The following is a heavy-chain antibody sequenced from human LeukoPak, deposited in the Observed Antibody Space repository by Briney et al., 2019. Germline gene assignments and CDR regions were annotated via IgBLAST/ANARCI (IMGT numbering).Heavy chain of an antibody. D-gene: IGHD3-10*01. J-gene: IGHJ4*02. Sequence: GGSLRLSCAASGFTFSSYAMSWVRQAPGKGLERVSAISGGGDNTYYADSVRGRFTVSRDNSKNTLYVQMTSLRAEDTAVYYCAREGIPMVLSLDHWGQGTLVTVSS. CDR2: ISGGGDNT. CDR1: GFTFSSYA. V-gene: IGHV3-23*01. CDR3: AREGIPMVLSLDH.